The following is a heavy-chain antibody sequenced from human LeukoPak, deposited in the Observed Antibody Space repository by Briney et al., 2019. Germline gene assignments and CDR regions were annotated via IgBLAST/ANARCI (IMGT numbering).Heavy chain of an antibody. CDR2: ISGSSNYI. Sequence: GGSLRLSCATSGFTFNSYSMNWVRQAPGKGLEWVSSISGSSNYIYDADSVKGRFTISRDNAKKSLYLQMNSLRAEDTAVYYCATPLDYYDSSGYHQGGDWGQGTPVTVSS. J-gene: IGHJ4*02. CDR1: GFTFNSYS. CDR3: ATPLDYYDSSGYHQGGD. V-gene: IGHV3-21*04. D-gene: IGHD3-22*01.